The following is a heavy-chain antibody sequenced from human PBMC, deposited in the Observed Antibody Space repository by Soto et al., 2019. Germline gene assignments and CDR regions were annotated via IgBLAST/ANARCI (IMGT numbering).Heavy chain of an antibody. V-gene: IGHV1-18*01. Sequence: QVQLVQSGAEVQKPGASVKVSCKASGYIFTSYAVSWVRQAPGQGLEWMGWINVYNGNAKYAQKFQGRVTMTTDKSTSTVYMELRSLRSDDTAVYYCGSVGVAVTTGNAGYWGQGTLVTVSS. D-gene: IGHD4-4*01. CDR2: INVYNGNA. J-gene: IGHJ4*02. CDR1: GYIFTSYA. CDR3: GSVGVAVTTGNAGY.